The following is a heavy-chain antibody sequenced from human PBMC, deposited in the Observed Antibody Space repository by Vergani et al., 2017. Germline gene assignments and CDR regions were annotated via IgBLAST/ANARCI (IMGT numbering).Heavy chain of an antibody. CDR2: VNPNSGGT. J-gene: IGHJ6*03. CDR3: SRAPRVSSGVSYAYYCYMDV. Sequence: QVQLVQSGAEVKKPGASVKVSCKASGYTFTGYYMPWVRQAPGEGLEWMGWVNPNSGGTNYAQKFQGRVTMTRDTSISTAYMELSRLRSDDTAVYYCSRAPRVSSGVSYAYYCYMDVWGRGP. V-gene: IGHV1-2*02. D-gene: IGHD3-22*01. CDR1: GYTFTGYY.